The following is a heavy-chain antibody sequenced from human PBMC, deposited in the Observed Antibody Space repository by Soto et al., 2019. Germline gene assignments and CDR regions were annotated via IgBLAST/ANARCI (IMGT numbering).Heavy chain of an antibody. CDR2: IYPGDSDT. D-gene: IGHD3-22*01. V-gene: IGHV5-51*01. J-gene: IGHJ5*01. Sequence: PGESLKISCKGSGYSFTSYWIGWVRQMPGKGLEWMGIIYPGDSDTRYSPSFQGQVTISADKSISTAYLQWSSLKASDTAMYYCARNYYDSSGPSYNWFDSWGQGTLVTVAS. CDR3: ARNYYDSSGPSYNWFDS. CDR1: GYSFTSYW.